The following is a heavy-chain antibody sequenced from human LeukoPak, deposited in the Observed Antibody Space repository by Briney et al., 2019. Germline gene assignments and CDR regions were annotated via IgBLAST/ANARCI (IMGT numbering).Heavy chain of an antibody. Sequence: SETLCLTCAVYGGSFSGYYWSWIRQPPGKGLEWIGEINHSGSTNYNPSLKSRVTISVDTSKNQFSLKLSSVTAADTAVYYCARGYYYDSSGYFDYWGQGTLVTVSS. D-gene: IGHD3-22*01. CDR1: GGSFSGYY. J-gene: IGHJ4*02. CDR2: INHSGST. V-gene: IGHV4-34*01. CDR3: ARGYYYDSSGYFDY.